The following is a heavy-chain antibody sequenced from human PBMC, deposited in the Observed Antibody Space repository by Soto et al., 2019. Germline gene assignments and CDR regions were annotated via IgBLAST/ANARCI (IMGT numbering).Heavy chain of an antibody. CDR3: ARIYCSTTSCYYDY. D-gene: IGHD2-2*01. CDR2: INQGGSQK. J-gene: IGHJ4*02. CDR1: GFTFSSYW. Sequence: GGSLRLSCAASGFTFSSYWMSWVRQAPGKGLEWVANINQGGSQKYYVDSVKGRFTISRDNAKNSLYLQMNSLRAEDTAVYYCARIYCSTTSCYYDYWGQGTLVTVSS. V-gene: IGHV3-7*01.